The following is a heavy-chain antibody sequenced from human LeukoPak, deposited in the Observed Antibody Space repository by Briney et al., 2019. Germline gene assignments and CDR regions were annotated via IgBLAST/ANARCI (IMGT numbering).Heavy chain of an antibody. CDR3: ANGGTMRSYSSFDY. D-gene: IGHD1-26*01. Sequence: GGSLRLFCAASGFPFSSFAMSWVRQAPGKGLEWVSSISGSGGSKYYADSVKGRFTISRDNSRNTLSLQMDRLRAEDTAVYYCANGGTMRSYSSFDYWGQGTLVTVSS. J-gene: IGHJ4*02. V-gene: IGHV3-23*01. CDR2: ISGSGGSK. CDR1: GFPFSSFA.